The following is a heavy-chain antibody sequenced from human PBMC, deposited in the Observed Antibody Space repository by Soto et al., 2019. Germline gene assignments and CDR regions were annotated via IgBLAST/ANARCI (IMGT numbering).Heavy chain of an antibody. CDR1: GFTFSSYG. CDR3: AKGHYSSSWYGDYYYYYGMDV. D-gene: IGHD6-13*01. CDR2: ISYDGSNK. V-gene: IGHV3-30*18. J-gene: IGHJ6*02. Sequence: GGSLRLSCVASGFTFSSYGMHWVRQAPGKGLEWVAVISYDGSNKYYADSVKGRFTISRDNSKNTLYLQMNSLRAEDTAVYYCAKGHYSSSWYGDYYYYYGMDVWGQGTTVTVSS.